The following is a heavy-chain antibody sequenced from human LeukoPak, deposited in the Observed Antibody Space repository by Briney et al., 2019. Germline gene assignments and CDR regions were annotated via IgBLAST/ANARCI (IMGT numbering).Heavy chain of an antibody. Sequence: PGGSLRLSCAASGFTFNSHWMHWVRQAPGKGLVWLSRIRSDGRETEYADAVKGPFTISRDKAKNTLYLQVNSLRAEDTAVYYCARCSYSGGSCPDYWGQGTLVTVSS. CDR3: ARCSYSGGSCPDY. J-gene: IGHJ4*02. CDR1: GFTFNSHW. CDR2: IRSDGRET. V-gene: IGHV3-74*01. D-gene: IGHD2-15*01.